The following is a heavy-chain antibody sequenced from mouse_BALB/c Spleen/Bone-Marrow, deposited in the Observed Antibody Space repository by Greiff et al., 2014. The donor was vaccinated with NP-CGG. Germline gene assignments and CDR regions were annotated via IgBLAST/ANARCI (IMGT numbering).Heavy chain of an antibody. CDR1: GFNIKSTY. D-gene: IGHD1-2*01. CDR3: ALHYAYQFVY. CDR2: VDPANGNS. Sequence: EVMLVESGAELVKPGASVKLSCTVFGFNIKSTYIHWVKQRPEQGLEWIGWVDPANGNSKCDPRFQGKATITADSSSNTAYLQLSSLTSEDTAVYYCALHYAYQFVYWGQGTTVTVSS. J-gene: IGHJ2*01. V-gene: IGHV14-3*02.